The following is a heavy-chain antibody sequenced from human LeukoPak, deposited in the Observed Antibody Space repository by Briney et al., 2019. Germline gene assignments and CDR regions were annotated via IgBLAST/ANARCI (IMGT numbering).Heavy chain of an antibody. Sequence: GGSLRLSCATAGFSFSSYGMHWVRQAPGKGLEWVAFISFDGSNKYYADSVKGRFTISRDNSKNTLYLQMNSLRPEDTAVYYCAKDSRYCSTTSCLFYYYYYGMDVWGQGTTVTVSS. CDR3: AKDSRYCSTTSCLFYYYYYGMDV. D-gene: IGHD2-2*01. CDR2: ISFDGSNK. V-gene: IGHV3-30*18. CDR1: GFSFSSYG. J-gene: IGHJ6*02.